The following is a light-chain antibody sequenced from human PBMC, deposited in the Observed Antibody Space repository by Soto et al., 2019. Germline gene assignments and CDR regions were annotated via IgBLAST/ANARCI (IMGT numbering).Light chain of an antibody. J-gene: IGKJ2*01. V-gene: IGKV2-28*01. Sequence: ETVLTQSPLSLPVTPGEPASISCRSSQSLLHSNGYNYLDWYLQKPRQSPQLLIYLGSNRASGVPDRFSGSGSGTDFTLKISRVEAEDVGVYYCMQALQTPPTFGQGTKLEIK. CDR1: QSLLHSNGYNY. CDR2: LGS. CDR3: MQALQTPPT.